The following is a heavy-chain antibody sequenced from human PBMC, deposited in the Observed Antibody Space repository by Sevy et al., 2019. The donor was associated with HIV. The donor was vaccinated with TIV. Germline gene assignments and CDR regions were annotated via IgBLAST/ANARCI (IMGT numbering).Heavy chain of an antibody. J-gene: IGHJ4*02. V-gene: IGHV5-51*01. CDR2: VYPGDSDA. D-gene: IGHD4-4*01. CDR3: ARLSAGRNYIPPVFQL. CDR1: GYSFMTYW. Sequence: GESLKISCKGSGYSFMTYWIGWVRQMPGKGLEWMGIVYPGDSDARYSPSFQGRVTMSADNSINTAYLQWRSLQASDTAIYFCARLSAGRNYIPPVFQLWGQGTLVTVSS.